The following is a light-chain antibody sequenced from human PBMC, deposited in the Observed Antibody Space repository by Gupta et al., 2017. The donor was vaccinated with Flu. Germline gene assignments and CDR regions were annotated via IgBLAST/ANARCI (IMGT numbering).Light chain of an antibody. CDR1: QSVNSY. CDR2: DAS. J-gene: IGKJ4*01. CDR3: PQGSSGPRLT. Sequence: EIVLTQSPATLSLSPGERATLSCRASQSVNSYLAWYQQKPGQAPRLLISDASTRATGITARFSGYGFGTDLTLTIRSLEPEDFAVYYCPQGSSGPRLTFGGGTKVEIK. V-gene: IGKV3-11*01.